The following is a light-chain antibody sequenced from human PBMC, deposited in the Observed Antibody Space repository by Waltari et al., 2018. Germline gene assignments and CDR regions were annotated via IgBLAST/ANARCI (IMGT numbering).Light chain of an antibody. CDR1: QSVTRD. CDR2: GAS. V-gene: IGKV3-20*01. Sequence: EIVLTQSPGTMSLSPGESATLPGRTSQSVTRDLAWYQQKPRKAPSLLIYGASNRATGIPDRFSVSGYGTDFSLTISSLEPEDFAVYYCQHYLRLPVTFGQGTKVEVK. CDR3: QHYLRLPVT. J-gene: IGKJ1*01.